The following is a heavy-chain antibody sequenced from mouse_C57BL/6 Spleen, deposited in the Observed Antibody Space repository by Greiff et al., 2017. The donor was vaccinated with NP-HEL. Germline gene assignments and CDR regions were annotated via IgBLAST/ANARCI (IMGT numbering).Heavy chain of an antibody. J-gene: IGHJ4*01. Sequence: VQLQQSGAELVRPGASVKLSCKASGYTFTDYYINWVKQRPGQGLEWIARIYPGSGNTYYNEKFKGKATLTAEKSSSTAYMQLSSLTSEDSAVYFCAREDDYDHYAMDYWGQGTSVTVSS. CDR3: AREDDYDHYAMDY. CDR1: GYTFTDYY. V-gene: IGHV1-76*01. D-gene: IGHD2-4*01. CDR2: IYPGSGNT.